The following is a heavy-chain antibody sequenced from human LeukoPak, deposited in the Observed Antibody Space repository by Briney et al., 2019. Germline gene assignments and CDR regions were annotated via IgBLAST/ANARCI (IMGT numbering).Heavy chain of an antibody. V-gene: IGHV4-4*02. CDR1: GGSISSNNW. D-gene: IGHD1-26*01. Sequence: SETLSLTCAVSGGSISSNNWWSWVRQPPGKGLEWIGEIYHSGSTNYNPSLKSRVTISVDKSKNQFSLKLSSVTAADTAVYYCARDLGEGSYRLAHDAFDIWGQGTMVTVSS. J-gene: IGHJ3*02. CDR2: IYHSGST. CDR3: ARDLGEGSYRLAHDAFDI.